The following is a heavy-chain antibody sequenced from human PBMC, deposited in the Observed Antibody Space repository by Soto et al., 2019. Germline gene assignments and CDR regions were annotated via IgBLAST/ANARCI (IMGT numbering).Heavy chain of an antibody. CDR2: IDYRGTA. V-gene: IGHV4-39*07. J-gene: IGHJ4*02. CDR1: GGSMSTSDYY. D-gene: IGHD3-10*01. CDR3: AREYYYGSGPWY. Sequence: SETLSLTCTVSGGSMSTSDYYWGWIRQTPGKGLEYIGNIDYRGTASYNPSFKSRVTISVDTSTNQFFLTLNSVTAADTAVYYCAREYYYGSGPWYWGQGTLVTVSS.